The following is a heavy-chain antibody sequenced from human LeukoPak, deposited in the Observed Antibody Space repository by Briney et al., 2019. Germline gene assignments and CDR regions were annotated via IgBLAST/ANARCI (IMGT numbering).Heavy chain of an antibody. CDR2: IRYEGSKQ. D-gene: IGHD6-19*01. CDR3: AKDRRSSGWNAAPGY. Sequence: GDSLTLSCPAFEFTSISYAMHWVRPAPGKGLEWVAFIRYEGSKQDYADSVKGRFTISRDNSKNTLFLQMNSLRGEDTAVYYCAKDRRSSGWNAAPGYWGQGTLVTVSS. V-gene: IGHV3-30*02. J-gene: IGHJ4*02. CDR1: EFTSISYA.